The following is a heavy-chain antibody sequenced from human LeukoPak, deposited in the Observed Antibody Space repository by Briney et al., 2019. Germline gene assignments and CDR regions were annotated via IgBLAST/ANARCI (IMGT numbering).Heavy chain of an antibody. CDR3: ARHTSTWELRLDY. J-gene: IGHJ4*02. D-gene: IGHD1-26*01. Sequence: SETLSLTCTVSGGSISSSSYYWGWIRQPPGKGLEWIGSIYYSGSTYYNPSLKSRVTISVDTSKNQFSLKLSSVTAADTAVYYCARHTSTWELRLDYWGQGTLVTVSS. CDR2: IYYSGST. CDR1: GGSISSSSYY. V-gene: IGHV4-39*01.